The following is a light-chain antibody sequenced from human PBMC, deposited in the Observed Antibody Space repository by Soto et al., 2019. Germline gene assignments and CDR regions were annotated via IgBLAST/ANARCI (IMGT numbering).Light chain of an antibody. CDR2: GGS. V-gene: IGKV3-20*01. CDR3: QHYDNSPPSVT. Sequence: ELVLTQSPDTLSLSPGERATLSCRASQSVSSDFLVWYQQKPGQAPRLLIYGGSSRATGIPDRFNGGGSGSDFILSISRLEPEYFAMYYCQHYDNSPPSVTFVPGTKVDIK. J-gene: IGKJ3*01. CDR1: QSVSSDF.